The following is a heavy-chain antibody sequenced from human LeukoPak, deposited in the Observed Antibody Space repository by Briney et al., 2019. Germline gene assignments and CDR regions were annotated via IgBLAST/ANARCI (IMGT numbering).Heavy chain of an antibody. CDR2: ISSDGSSK. V-gene: IGHV3-30-3*01. Sequence: GGSLRLSCAASGFTFSSYDLSWVRQAPGKGLEWVSVISSDGSSKYYSDSVKGRFTISRDNSKNTLYQQMDSLRAEDTAVYYCATGRYYDGSGYSLVDSWGQGTLVTVSS. J-gene: IGHJ4*02. CDR1: GFTFSSYD. D-gene: IGHD3-22*01. CDR3: ATGRYYDGSGYSLVDS.